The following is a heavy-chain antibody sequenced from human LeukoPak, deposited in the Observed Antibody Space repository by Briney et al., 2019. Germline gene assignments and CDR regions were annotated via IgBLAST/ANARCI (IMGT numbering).Heavy chain of an antibody. V-gene: IGHV1-69*04. CDR2: IIPIFGIA. J-gene: IGHJ5*02. Sequence: GASVKGSCKASGGTFSSYAISWVRQAPGQGLEWMGRIIPIFGIANYAQKFQGRVTITADKSTSTAYMELSSLRSEDTAVYYCARSSSGFDFNNWFDPWGQGTLVTVSS. CDR3: ARSSSGFDFNNWFDP. D-gene: IGHD5-12*01. CDR1: GGTFSSYA.